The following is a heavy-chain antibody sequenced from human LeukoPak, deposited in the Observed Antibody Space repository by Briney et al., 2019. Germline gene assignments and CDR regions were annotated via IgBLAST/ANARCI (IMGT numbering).Heavy chain of an antibody. Sequence: SVKVSCKASGGTFISYAISWVRQAPGQGLEWMGGIIPIFGTANYAQKFQGRVTITADESTSTAYMELSSLRSEDTAVYYCARRFRYCSGGSCSINWFDPWGQGTLVTVSS. V-gene: IGHV1-69*13. J-gene: IGHJ5*02. CDR1: GGTFISYA. CDR2: IIPIFGTA. D-gene: IGHD2-15*01. CDR3: ARRFRYCSGGSCSINWFDP.